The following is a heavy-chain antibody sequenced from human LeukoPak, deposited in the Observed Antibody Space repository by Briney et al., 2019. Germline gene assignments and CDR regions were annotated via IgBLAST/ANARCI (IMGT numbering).Heavy chain of an antibody. V-gene: IGHV4-39*07. CDR2: IYYSGST. J-gene: IGHJ5*02. CDR3: ARNCTADNDVSRRDKWFDP. Sequence: SETPFLTCTVSGDSIISNSHYWAWIRQPPGKGLEWIGSIYYSGSTHYNPSLKSRVTISVDTSNNQFSLKLRSVTAADTALYFCARNCTADNDVSRRDKWFDPWGHGTLVTVSS. D-gene: IGHD2-8*02. CDR1: GDSIISNSHY.